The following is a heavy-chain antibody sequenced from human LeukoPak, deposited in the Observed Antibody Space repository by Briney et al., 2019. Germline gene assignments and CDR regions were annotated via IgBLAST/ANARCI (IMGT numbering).Heavy chain of an antibody. J-gene: IGHJ6*02. Sequence: GGSLRLSCVACGFSFRDYYMSWIRQAPGRGREGISYISGSGSDLYYADSVKGRFTISRDNANNSLYLQMNRLRAEDTAVYYCARSIGYYYTMDVWGQGTTVTVSS. CDR2: ISGSGSDL. CDR3: ARSIGYYYTMDV. CDR1: GFSFRDYY. D-gene: IGHD3-22*01. V-gene: IGHV3-11*01.